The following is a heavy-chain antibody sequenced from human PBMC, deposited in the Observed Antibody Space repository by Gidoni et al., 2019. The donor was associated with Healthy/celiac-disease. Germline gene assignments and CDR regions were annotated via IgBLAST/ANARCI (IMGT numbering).Heavy chain of an antibody. J-gene: IGHJ3*02. V-gene: IGHV3-30*18. CDR1: GFTFSSYG. D-gene: IGHD3-10*02. CDR3: AKDRRGHYFPVAFDI. CDR2: ISYDGSNK. Sequence: QVQLVESGGGVVQPGRSLRLSCAASGFTFSSYGMHWVRQAPGKGLEWVAVISYDGSNKYYADSVKGRFTISRDNSKNTLYLQMNSLRAEDTAVYYCAKDRRGHYFPVAFDIWGQGTMVTVSS.